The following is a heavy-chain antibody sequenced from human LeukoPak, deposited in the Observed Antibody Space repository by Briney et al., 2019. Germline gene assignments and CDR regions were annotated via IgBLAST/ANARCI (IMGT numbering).Heavy chain of an antibody. D-gene: IGHD3-10*01. CDR1: GGSISSGGYS. CDR3: ARAEYYFDY. V-gene: IGHV4-61*08. CDR2: IYYSGST. J-gene: IGHJ4*02. Sequence: SETLSLTCAVSGGSISSGGYSWSWIRQPPGKGLEWIGYIYYSGSTNYNPSLKSRVTISVDTSKNQFSLKLSSVTAADTAVYYCARAEYYFDYWGQGTLVTVSS.